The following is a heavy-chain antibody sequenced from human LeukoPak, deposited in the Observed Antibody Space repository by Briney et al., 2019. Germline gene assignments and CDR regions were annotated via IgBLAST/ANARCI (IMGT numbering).Heavy chain of an antibody. CDR1: GFTFSSYG. J-gene: IGHJ4*02. CDR3: ARDGGDYEGLDF. Sequence: GGSLRLSCAGSGFTFSSYGMNWVRQAPGKGLEWVSSISAISTFIDYADSLKGRFTISRDNANNSLYLQINGLRADDTAVYYCARDGGDYEGLDFWGQGTLVTVSS. CDR2: ISAISTFI. V-gene: IGHV3-21*01. D-gene: IGHD4-17*01.